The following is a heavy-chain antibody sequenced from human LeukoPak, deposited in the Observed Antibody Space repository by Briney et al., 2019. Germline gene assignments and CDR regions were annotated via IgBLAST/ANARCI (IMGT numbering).Heavy chain of an antibody. Sequence: GGSLRLSCAASGFTFSNYWMHWVRQAPGKGLVWVSRINSDGINTSYADSVKGRFTISRDNAKNTLNLQMNSLRAEDTAVYYCARPFLAGGYYMDVWGKGTTVSVSS. V-gene: IGHV3-74*01. CDR3: ARPFLAGGYYMDV. CDR1: GFTFSNYW. J-gene: IGHJ6*03. D-gene: IGHD2/OR15-2a*01. CDR2: INSDGINT.